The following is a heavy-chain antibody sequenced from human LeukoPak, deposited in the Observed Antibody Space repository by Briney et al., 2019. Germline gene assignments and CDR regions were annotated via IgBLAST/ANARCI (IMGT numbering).Heavy chain of an antibody. CDR1: GYTFTSYG. CDR3: ARFYYYGSGSYYNNFDY. D-gene: IGHD3-10*01. CDR2: ISAYNGNT. V-gene: IGHV1-18*01. Sequence: ASVKLSCNASGYTFTSYGISWVRQAPGQGLEWMGWISAYNGNTNYAQKLQGRVTMTTDTSTSTAYMELRSLRSDDTAVYYCARFYYYGSGSYYNNFDYWGQGTLVTVSS. J-gene: IGHJ4*02.